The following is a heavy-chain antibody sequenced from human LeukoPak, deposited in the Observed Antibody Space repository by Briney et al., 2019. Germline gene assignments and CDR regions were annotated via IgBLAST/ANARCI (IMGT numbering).Heavy chain of an antibody. Sequence: SETLSLTCAVYGGSFIDFYWSWIDQPPGKGLDWIREINRIGNPNYNPSLKRRLPLSVQTSQRQFPPKVSPVAAGHTAVYYCASQTGDERLALDYWGQGTLVSVSS. CDR1: GGSFIDFY. CDR2: INRIGNP. CDR3: ASQTGDERLALDY. V-gene: IGHV4-34*01. D-gene: IGHD7-27*01. J-gene: IGHJ4*02.